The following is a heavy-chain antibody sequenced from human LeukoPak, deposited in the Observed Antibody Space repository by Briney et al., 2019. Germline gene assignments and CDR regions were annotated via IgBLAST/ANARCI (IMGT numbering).Heavy chain of an antibody. Sequence: SETLSLTCSVSGGSISSYYWSWIRQPPGKGLERIGYIYYSGSTNYNPSLKSRVTISVDTSKNQFSLKLSSVTAADTAVYYCARSITIFGVVTQTRFFDYWGQGTLVTVSS. V-gene: IGHV4-59*01. CDR3: ARSITIFGVVTQTRFFDY. D-gene: IGHD3-3*01. CDR2: IYYSGST. CDR1: GGSISSYY. J-gene: IGHJ4*02.